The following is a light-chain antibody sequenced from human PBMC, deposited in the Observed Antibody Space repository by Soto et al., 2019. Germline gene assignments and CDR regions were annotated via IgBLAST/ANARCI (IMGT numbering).Light chain of an antibody. V-gene: IGKV1D-16*01. CDR1: QGISSW. CDR2: AAS. J-gene: IGKJ2*02. CDR3: QQYHNYPRT. Sequence: DIQMTQSPSSLSASVGDRVTITCRASQGISSWLAWYQQKPEKAPRPLLYAASTLQSGVPSRFSGSGSGTDFTLTISSLQPDDFATYYCQQYHNYPRTFGQGTKLEIK.